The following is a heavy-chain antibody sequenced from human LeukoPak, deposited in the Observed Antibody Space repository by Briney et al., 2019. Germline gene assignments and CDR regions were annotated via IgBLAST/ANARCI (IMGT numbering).Heavy chain of an antibody. CDR2: INPSGGST. CDR3: ATVQGLTD. J-gene: IGHJ4*02. CDR1: GYTFTSYY. V-gene: IGHV1-46*01. Sequence: GASVKVSCKASGYTFTSYYMHWVRQAPGQGLEWMGIINPSGGSTSYAQKFQGRVTITADTSTDTAYMELSSLRSEDTAVYYCATVQGLTDWGQGTPVTVSS.